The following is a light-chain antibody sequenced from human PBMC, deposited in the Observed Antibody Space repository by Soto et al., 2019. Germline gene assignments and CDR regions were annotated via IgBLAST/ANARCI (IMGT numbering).Light chain of an antibody. Sequence: EIAMTQSPATLSVSPGQRATLSCRASQNVNSNLAWYQQKPGHAPSLLMYNVSTRATGFPARFSGSGSGTECTLTISSLQSEDSAIYYCQQYNSVNTYGQVTKLEIK. J-gene: IGKJ2*01. V-gene: IGKV3-15*01. CDR1: QNVNSN. CDR3: QQYNSVNT. CDR2: NVS.